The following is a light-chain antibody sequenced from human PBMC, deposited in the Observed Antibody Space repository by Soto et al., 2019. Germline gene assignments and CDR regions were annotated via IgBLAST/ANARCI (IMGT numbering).Light chain of an antibody. CDR2: EVT. CDR1: SSDVGGYKY. Sequence: QSAPTQPPSASESPGQSVTISCTGTSSDVGGYKYVSWYQQLPGKAPKLMIYEVTKRPSGVPDRFSGSKSGNTASLTVSGLRAEDEADYYCSSYAGSNDVIFGGGTKLTVL. CDR3: SSYAGSNDVI. V-gene: IGLV2-8*01. J-gene: IGLJ2*01.